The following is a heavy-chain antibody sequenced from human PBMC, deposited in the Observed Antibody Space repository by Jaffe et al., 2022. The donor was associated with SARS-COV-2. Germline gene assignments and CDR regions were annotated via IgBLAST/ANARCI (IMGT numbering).Heavy chain of an antibody. D-gene: IGHD3-16*02. Sequence: QVHLVQSGSELKKPGASVKVSCKASGYTFTSYAMNWVRQAPGQGLEWMGWINTNTGNPAYAQGFTGRFVFSLDTSVSTAYLQISSLKAEDTAVYYCARGMGEYVWGSYRPLYYFDYWGQGTLVTVSS. CDR1: GYTFTSYA. V-gene: IGHV7-4-1*02. CDR2: INTNTGNP. CDR3: ARGMGEYVWGSYRPLYYFDY. J-gene: IGHJ4*02.